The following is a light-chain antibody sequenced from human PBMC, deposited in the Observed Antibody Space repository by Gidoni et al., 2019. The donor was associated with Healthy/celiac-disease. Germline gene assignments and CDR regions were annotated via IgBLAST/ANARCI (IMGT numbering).Light chain of an antibody. CDR1: QGISSY. CDR3: QQYYSDPLT. CDR2: AAS. V-gene: IGKV1-8*01. Sequence: AIRMTQSPSSFSASTGDRVTITCRASQGISSYLAWYQQKPGKAPKLLIYAASTLQSGVPSRFSGSGSGTDFTLTISCLQSEDFATYYCQQYYSDPLTFXGXTKVEIK. J-gene: IGKJ4*01.